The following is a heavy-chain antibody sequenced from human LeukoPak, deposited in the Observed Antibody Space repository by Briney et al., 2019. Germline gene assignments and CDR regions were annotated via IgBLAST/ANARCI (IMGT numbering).Heavy chain of an antibody. V-gene: IGHV3-23*01. J-gene: IGHJ5*01. CDR1: GFIFSSYG. CDR3: AKDLHDYGNYVGWFDS. CDR2: ISSSGGNT. D-gene: IGHD4-11*01. Sequence: PGRSLRLSCAASGFIFSSYGMHWVRRAPGKGLEWVSLISSSGGNTYYADSVKGRFTISRDNSKNTLYLQRNSRRAEDTAVYYCAKDLHDYGNYVGWFDSWGQGTLVTVSS.